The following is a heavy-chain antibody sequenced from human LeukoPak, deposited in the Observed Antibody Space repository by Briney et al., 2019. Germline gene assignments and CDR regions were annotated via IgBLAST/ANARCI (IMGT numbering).Heavy chain of an antibody. D-gene: IGHD6-19*01. CDR2: IYYSGAN. CDR3: VRVRGYWLVRGYLDY. Sequence: SETLSLTCTVSGGSMSSSSYYWGWIRQSPGKGLEWIGSIYYSGANHYNPSLKSRVTMSVDTSKNQFSVKLTSVTATDTAVYYCVRVRGYWLVRGYLDYWCQGTQVTVSS. J-gene: IGHJ4*02. CDR1: GGSMSSSSYY. V-gene: IGHV4-39*02.